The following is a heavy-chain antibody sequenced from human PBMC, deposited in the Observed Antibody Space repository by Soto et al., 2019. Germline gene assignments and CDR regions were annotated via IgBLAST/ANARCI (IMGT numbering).Heavy chain of an antibody. CDR3: ARDLMSIAARPGYYGMDV. J-gene: IGHJ6*02. CDR1: GYTFTGYY. Sequence: ASVKVSCKASGYTFTGYYMHWVRQAPGQGLEWMGWINPNSGGTNYAQKFQGRVTMTRDTSISTAYMELSRLRSDDTAVYYCARDLMSIAARPGYYGMDVWGQGTTVTVSS. CDR2: INPNSGGT. D-gene: IGHD6-6*01. V-gene: IGHV1-2*02.